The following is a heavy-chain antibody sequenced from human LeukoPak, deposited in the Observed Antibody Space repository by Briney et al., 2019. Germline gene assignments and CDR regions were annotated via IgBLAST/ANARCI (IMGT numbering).Heavy chain of an antibody. CDR1: GFTFSSYA. Sequence: GGSLRLSCAASGFTFSSYAMHWVRQAPGKGLEWVAVISYDGSNKYYADSVKGRFTISRDNSKNTLYLQMNSLRAEDTAVYYWGRGGVFDYGGGEPVVTVS. D-gene: IGHD3-16*01. CDR3: GRGGVFDY. J-gene: IGHJ4*02. CDR2: ISYDGSNK. V-gene: IGHV3-30-3*01.